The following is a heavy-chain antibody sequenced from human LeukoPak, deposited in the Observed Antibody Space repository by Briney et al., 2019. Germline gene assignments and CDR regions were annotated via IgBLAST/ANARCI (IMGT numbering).Heavy chain of an antibody. J-gene: IGHJ4*02. V-gene: IGHV3-30*18. Sequence: GRSLRLSCAASGFTFSSYAMHWVRQAPGKGLEWVAIISYDGNNKYYADSVKGRFTISRDNSKNTLYLQMNSLRVEDTAVYYCAKRNGFWGQGTLVTVSS. CDR2: ISYDGNNK. CDR3: AKRNGF. CDR1: GFTFSSYA. D-gene: IGHD1-1*01.